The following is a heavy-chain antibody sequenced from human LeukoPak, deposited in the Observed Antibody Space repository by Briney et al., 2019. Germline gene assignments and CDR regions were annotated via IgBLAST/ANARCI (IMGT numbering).Heavy chain of an antibody. J-gene: IGHJ5*02. D-gene: IGHD3-10*01. Sequence: ASVKVSCKGFGYTFTGYYMHWVRQAPGQGLEWMGIINPSGGSTSYAQKFQGRVTMTRDMSTSTAYMELRSLRSDDTAVYYCARDERPKIIWFGEFPADPWGQGTLVTVSS. CDR1: GYTFTGYY. V-gene: IGHV1-46*01. CDR2: INPSGGST. CDR3: ARDERPKIIWFGEFPADP.